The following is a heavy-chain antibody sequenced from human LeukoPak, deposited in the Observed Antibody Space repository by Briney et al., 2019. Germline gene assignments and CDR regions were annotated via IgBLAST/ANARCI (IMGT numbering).Heavy chain of an antibody. Sequence: GGSLRLSCAASGFAFSSYVVHWVRQAPGKGLEWVAVISYDGSNEYYTDSVKGRFTISRDNSKNTLYLQMNSLRAEDTAVYYCARGAGYNYPYYFDYWGQGTLVTVSS. CDR2: ISYDGSNE. V-gene: IGHV3-30*03. CDR3: ARGAGYNYPYYFDY. CDR1: GFAFSSYV. J-gene: IGHJ4*02. D-gene: IGHD5-24*01.